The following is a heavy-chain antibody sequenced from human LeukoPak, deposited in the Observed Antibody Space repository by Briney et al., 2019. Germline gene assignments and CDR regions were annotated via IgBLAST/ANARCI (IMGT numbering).Heavy chain of an antibody. CDR1: EFTFSSYS. CDR2: ISSGSIEI. V-gene: IGHV3-21*01. D-gene: IGHD1-26*01. Sequence: PGGSLRLSCAASEFTFSSYSMDWLRQAPGKGLELVASISSGSIEIYYADAVKGRFTISTDNAKNSLYLQMSSLRGEDTAVYYCAREMIVGASIDYWGQGTLVTVSS. CDR3: AREMIVGASIDY. J-gene: IGHJ4*02.